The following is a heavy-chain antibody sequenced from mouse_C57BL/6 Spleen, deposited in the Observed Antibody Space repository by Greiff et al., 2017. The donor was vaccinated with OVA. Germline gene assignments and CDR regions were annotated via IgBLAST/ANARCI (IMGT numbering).Heavy chain of an antibody. CDR1: GYSITSGYY. D-gene: IGHD2-5*01. CDR3: ARESNYLDYYAMDY. J-gene: IGHJ4*01. V-gene: IGHV3-6*01. CDR2: ISYDGSN. Sequence: EVQRVESGPGLVKPSQSLSLTCSVTGYSITSGYYWNWIRQFPGNKLEWMGYISYDGSNNYNPSLKNRISITRDTSKNQFFLKLNSVTTEDTATYYCARESNYLDYYAMDYWGQGTSVTVSS.